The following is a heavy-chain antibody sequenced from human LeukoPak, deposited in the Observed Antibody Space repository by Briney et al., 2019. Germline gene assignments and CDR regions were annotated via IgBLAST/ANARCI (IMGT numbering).Heavy chain of an antibody. Sequence: ASVKVSCKSSGYTYSSCGLHWLRQPPARGLAWVGWMTAYNDNTNYAQKYEGRVTITTDTSTSTAYMELGRQTSDDTAMYYCARVRRDTTGWTGRWFDPWGQGTLVTVSS. CDR2: MTAYNDNT. V-gene: IGHV1-18*01. J-gene: IGHJ5*02. CDR1: GYTYSSCG. CDR3: ARVRRDTTGWTGRWFDP. D-gene: IGHD6-19*01.